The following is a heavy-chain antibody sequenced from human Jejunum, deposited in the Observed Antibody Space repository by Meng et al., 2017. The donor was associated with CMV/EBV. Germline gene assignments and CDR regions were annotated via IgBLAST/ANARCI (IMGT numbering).Heavy chain of an antibody. V-gene: IGHV1-46*01. J-gene: IGHJ4*02. CDR3: ARRSATSTHFYFDS. D-gene: IGHD3-3*02. CDR1: GYSVTSYY. CDR2: MNPSGGYT. Sequence: AGYSVTSYYIHWVRLAPGQGLEWMGLMNPSGGYTSYAQKFGGRVTMTADTSTSTIYLDVTRLTSEDTATYYCARRSATSTHFYFDSWGQGTLVTVSS.